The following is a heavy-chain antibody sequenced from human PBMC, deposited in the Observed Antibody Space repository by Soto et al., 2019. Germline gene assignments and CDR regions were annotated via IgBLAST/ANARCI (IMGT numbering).Heavy chain of an antibody. CDR3: ARSAITLFGVVSIPPHYYSEVDV. Sequence: QVQLVQSRAEVKKPGSSVKVSCKASGGTFNRYAISWVRQAPGQGLEWMGGIIPIFGIGNDAQRFQGRVTITAHESTGTAYMELSSMRSEDTGVYYCARSAITLFGVVSIPPHYYSEVDVWGQGTTVTVSS. V-gene: IGHV1-69*01. CDR1: GGTFNRYA. CDR2: IIPIFGIG. J-gene: IGHJ6*02. D-gene: IGHD3-3*01.